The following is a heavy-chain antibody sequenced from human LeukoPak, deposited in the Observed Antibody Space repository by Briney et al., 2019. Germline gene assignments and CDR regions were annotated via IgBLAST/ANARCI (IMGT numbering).Heavy chain of an antibody. CDR1: GFTFSSYA. V-gene: IGHV3-23*01. CDR3: ARGVSYYYYYYMDV. CDR2: ISGSGGST. J-gene: IGHJ6*03. Sequence: GGSLRLSCAASGFTFSSYAMSWVRQAPGKGLEWVSAISGSGGSTYYADSVKGRFTISGDNAKNSLYLQMNSLRAEDTAVYYCARGVSYYYYYYMDVWGKGTTVTVSS.